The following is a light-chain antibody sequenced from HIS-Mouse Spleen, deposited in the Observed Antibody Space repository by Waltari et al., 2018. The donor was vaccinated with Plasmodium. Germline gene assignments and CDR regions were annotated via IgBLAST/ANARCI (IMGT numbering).Light chain of an antibody. CDR1: TFGDES. Sequence: SSELTQPPSASVSPGQAASITCSAVTFGDESACGYQQKPVQSPVLVIYQDSKRPSGMPERFSGSNSGNTATLTISGTQAMDEADYYCQAWDSSTVVFGGGTKLTVL. J-gene: IGLJ2*01. V-gene: IGLV3-1*01. CDR2: QDS. CDR3: QAWDSSTVV.